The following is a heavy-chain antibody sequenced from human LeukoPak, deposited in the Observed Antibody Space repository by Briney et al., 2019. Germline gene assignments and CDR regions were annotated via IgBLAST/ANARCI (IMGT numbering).Heavy chain of an antibody. Sequence: PSETLSLTCAVYGGSFSGYYWSWIRQPPGKGLEWIGEINHSGSTNYNPSLKSRVTISVDTSKNQFSLKLSSVTAADTAVYYCARLPNYYDSSGYYLYYFDYWGQGTLVTVSS. J-gene: IGHJ4*02. V-gene: IGHV4-34*01. CDR2: INHSGST. D-gene: IGHD3-22*01. CDR3: ARLPNYYDSSGYYLYYFDY. CDR1: GGSFSGYY.